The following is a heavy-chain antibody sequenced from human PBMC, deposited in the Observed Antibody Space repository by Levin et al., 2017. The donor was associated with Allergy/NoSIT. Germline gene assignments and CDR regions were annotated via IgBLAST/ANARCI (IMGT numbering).Heavy chain of an antibody. CDR3: AKGPMTTGIYYYYYMDV. Sequence: GGSLRLSCAASGFTFSSYAMSWVRQAPGKGLDWVSAISGSGGSTYYADSVKGRFTISRDNSKNTLYLQMNSLRAEDTAVYYCAKGPMTTGIYYYYYMDVWGKGTTVTVSS. CDR2: ISGSGGST. V-gene: IGHV3-23*01. J-gene: IGHJ6*03. D-gene: IGHD4-17*01. CDR1: GFTFSSYA.